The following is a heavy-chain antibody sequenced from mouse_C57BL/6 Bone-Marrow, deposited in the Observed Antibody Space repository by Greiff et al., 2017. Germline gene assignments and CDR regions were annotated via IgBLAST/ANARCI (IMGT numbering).Heavy chain of an antibody. CDR2: ISSGSSTI. J-gene: IGHJ4*01. Sequence: EVQRVESGGGLVKPGGSLKLSCAASGFTFSDYGMHWVRQAPETGLEWVAYISSGSSTIYYADTVKGRFTISRDNAKNTLFLQMTSLRSEDTAMYYCAKIGYWGQGTSVTVSS. CDR3: AKIGY. V-gene: IGHV5-17*01. CDR1: GFTFSDYG.